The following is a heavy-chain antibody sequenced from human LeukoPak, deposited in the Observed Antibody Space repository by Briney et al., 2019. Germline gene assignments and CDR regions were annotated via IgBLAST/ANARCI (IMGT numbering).Heavy chain of an antibody. J-gene: IGHJ3*01. D-gene: IGHD7-27*01. CDR2: IYSSGST. Sequence: SETLSLTCTVSGGSISSYYWSWIRQPPGKGLEWMGDIYSSGSTNYDPSLKSRVTISVDMSKNQFSLKLNSVTAADTAVYYCARQGLGFWGQGTMVTVSP. V-gene: IGHV4-59*01. CDR3: ARQGLGF. CDR1: GGSISSYY.